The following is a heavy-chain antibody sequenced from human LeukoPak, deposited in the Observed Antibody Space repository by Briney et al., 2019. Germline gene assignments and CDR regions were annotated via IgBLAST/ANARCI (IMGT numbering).Heavy chain of an antibody. V-gene: IGHV4-34*01. D-gene: IGHD2-15*01. CDR2: INHSGST. CDR1: GGSFSDYY. Sequence: PSETLSLTCAVYGGSFSDYYWSWIRQPPGKGLEWIGEINHSGSTNYNPSLKSRVTISVDTSKNQFSLKLSSVTAADTAVYYCARKDSYYFDYWGQGTLVTVSS. CDR3: ARKDSYYFDY. J-gene: IGHJ4*02.